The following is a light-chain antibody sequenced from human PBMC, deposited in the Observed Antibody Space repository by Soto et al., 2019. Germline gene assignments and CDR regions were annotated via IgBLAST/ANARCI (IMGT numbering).Light chain of an antibody. CDR1: SSDVGGYNY. Sequence: QSALTQTPSASGSPGQSVTISCTGTSSDVGGYNYVSWYQQHPGKAPKLMIYEVSKRPSGVPDRFSGSKSGNTASLTVSGLQAEDEADYYCSSYAGSNNWGVFGGGTKVTVL. CDR3: SSYAGSNNWGV. J-gene: IGLJ2*01. CDR2: EVS. V-gene: IGLV2-8*01.